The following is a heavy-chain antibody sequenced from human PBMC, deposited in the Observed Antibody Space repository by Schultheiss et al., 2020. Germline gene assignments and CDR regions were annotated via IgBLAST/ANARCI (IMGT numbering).Heavy chain of an antibody. J-gene: IGHJ4*02. CDR1: GFTFSSYG. D-gene: IGHD3-3*01. CDR3: ARYENREWFVY. CDR2: ISYDGSNK. V-gene: IGHV3-33*05. Sequence: GASLRLSCAASGFTFSSYGMHWVRQAPGKGLEWVAVISYDGSNKYYADSVKGRFTISRDNSKNTLYLQMNSLRAEDTAVYYCARYENREWFVYWGQGTLVTVS.